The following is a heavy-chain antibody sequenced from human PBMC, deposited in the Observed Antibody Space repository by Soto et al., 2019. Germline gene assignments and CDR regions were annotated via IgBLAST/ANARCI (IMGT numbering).Heavy chain of an antibody. CDR1: GFTFSSYA. J-gene: IGHJ3*02. Sequence: EVQLLESGGGLVQPGGSLRLSCAASGFTFSSYAMSWVRQAPGKGLEWVSAFSGSGGSTYYADSVKGRFTISRDNSKNTLYLQMNSLRAEDTAVYYCAKPIIAARPRGPPDDAFDIWGQGTMVTVSS. CDR2: FSGSGGST. CDR3: AKPIIAARPRGPPDDAFDI. V-gene: IGHV3-23*01. D-gene: IGHD6-6*01.